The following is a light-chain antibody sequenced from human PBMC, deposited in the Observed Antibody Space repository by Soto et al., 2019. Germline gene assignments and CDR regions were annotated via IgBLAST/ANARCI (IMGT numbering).Light chain of an antibody. CDR3: CSFAGNYTYV. V-gene: IGLV2-11*01. CDR1: ISDVGGYNY. J-gene: IGLJ1*01. CDR2: DVS. Sequence: QSALTQPRSVSGSPGQSVTMSCTGTISDVGGYNYVSWYQQHPGKAPKFMIYDVSKRPSGVPDRFFATKSGNTASLTISGLQAEDEADYYCCSFAGNYTYVFGTGTQLTVL.